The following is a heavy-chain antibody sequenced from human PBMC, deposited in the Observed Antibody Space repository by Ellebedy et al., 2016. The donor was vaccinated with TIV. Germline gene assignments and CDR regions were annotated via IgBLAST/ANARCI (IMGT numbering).Heavy chain of an antibody. CDR3: ARHAATVGAPNMDV. CDR2: ISYSMYYSGST. D-gene: IGHD4-23*01. J-gene: IGHJ6*03. V-gene: IGHV4-59*08. Sequence: SETLSLTCTVSGGSMNSYYWSWIRQPPVKGLEWIGYISYSMYYSGSTNYNPSLKSRVTISVDASKNQFSLKLTPVTDADTAVYYCARHAATVGAPNMDVWGRGTTVTVSS. CDR1: GGSMNSYY.